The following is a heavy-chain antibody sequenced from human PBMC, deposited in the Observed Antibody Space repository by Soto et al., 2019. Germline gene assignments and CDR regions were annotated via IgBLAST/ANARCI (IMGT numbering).Heavy chain of an antibody. CDR1: GGSLSGIY. J-gene: IGHJ6*02. D-gene: IGHD5-18*01. CDR3: AKGPGYSFGYSVYYYYYGMDV. Sequence: QVQLQQWGAGLLKPSETLSLTCVVYGGSLSGIYWTWVRQPPGKGLEWIGEVNYSGSTNYSPSLESRITISLDTSNNQFSLTLSSVTAADTAVYYCAKGPGYSFGYSVYYYYYGMDVWGQGTTVTVSS. V-gene: IGHV4-34*01. CDR2: VNYSGST.